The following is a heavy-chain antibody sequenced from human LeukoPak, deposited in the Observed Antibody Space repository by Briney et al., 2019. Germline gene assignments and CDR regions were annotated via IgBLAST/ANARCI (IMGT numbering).Heavy chain of an antibody. CDR3: ARGYSNTWSFDY. CDR1: GFTVSSNY. Sequence: GGSLRLSCAASGFTVSSNYMSWVRQAPGKGLEWVSVIYSGGSTYYADSVKGRFTISRDNSNNTLYLQMNSLRAEDTAVYYCARGYSNTWSFDYWGQGTLVTVSS. CDR2: IYSGGST. J-gene: IGHJ4*02. D-gene: IGHD6-13*01. V-gene: IGHV3-53*01.